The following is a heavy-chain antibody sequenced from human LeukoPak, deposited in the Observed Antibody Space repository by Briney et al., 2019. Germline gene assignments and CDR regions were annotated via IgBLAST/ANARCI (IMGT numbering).Heavy chain of an antibody. V-gene: IGHV4-59*01. D-gene: IGHD5-18*01. J-gene: IGHJ4*02. CDR1: GGSISSNY. CDR3: ARVGLGYSYGIFDF. Sequence: PSETLSLTCTVSGGSISSNYWSWIRQPPGKGLEWIGYISYSGSTNYNPSLKSRVTISVDTSKNQFSLKLSSVTAAGTAVYYCARVGLGYSYGIFDFWGQGTLVTVSS. CDR2: ISYSGST.